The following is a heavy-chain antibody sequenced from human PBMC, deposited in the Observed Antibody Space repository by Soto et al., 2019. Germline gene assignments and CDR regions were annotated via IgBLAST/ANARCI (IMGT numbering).Heavy chain of an antibody. D-gene: IGHD3-16*01. J-gene: IGHJ4*02. V-gene: IGHV3-7*01. CDR3: ARWNYGFDY. CDR1: GFTFSSYF. CDR2: IKQGGSER. Sequence: GGSLRLSCAASGFTFSSYFMSWVRQAPGKGLEWVATIKQGGSERSYVDSVKGRFTISRDDAKTSLFLEMSSLTAEDTAVYYCARWNYGFDYWALGTLVTVSS.